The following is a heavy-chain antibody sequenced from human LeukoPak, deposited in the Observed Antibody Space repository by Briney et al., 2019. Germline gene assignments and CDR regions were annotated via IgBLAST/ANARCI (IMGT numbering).Heavy chain of an antibody. V-gene: IGHV3-21*01. D-gene: IGHD6-19*01. CDR3: ARYSSGWNYYFDY. CDR1: GFSFSSFS. Sequence: PGGSLRLSCAASGFSFSSFSMNWVRQAPGKGLEWVSYISGGSSFTYYVDSVKGRFTISRDNAKNSLYLQMNSLRAEDTAVYYCARYSSGWNYYFDYWGQGTLVTVSS. CDR2: ISGGSSFT. J-gene: IGHJ4*02.